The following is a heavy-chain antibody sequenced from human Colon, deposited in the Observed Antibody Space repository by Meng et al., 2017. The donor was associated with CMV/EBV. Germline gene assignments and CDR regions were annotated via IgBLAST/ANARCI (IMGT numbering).Heavy chain of an antibody. CDR1: GFTFSDYY. CDR3: ARDSWSGSYDV. Sequence: GESLKISCAASGFTFSDYYMSWIRQAPGKGLEWVSYISSSGSTIYYADSVKGRFTISRDNAKNSLYLQMNSLRAEDTAVYYCARDSWSGSYDVWGQGTLVTVSS. V-gene: IGHV3-11*01. CDR2: ISSSGSTI. J-gene: IGHJ4*02. D-gene: IGHD1-26*01.